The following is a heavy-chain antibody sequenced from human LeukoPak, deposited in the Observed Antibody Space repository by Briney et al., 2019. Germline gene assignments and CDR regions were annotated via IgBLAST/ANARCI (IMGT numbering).Heavy chain of an antibody. CDR1: GGSFSGYY. Sequence: PSETLSLTCAVYGGSFSGYYWNWIRQPPGKGLEWIGEINQSGSTNYNPSLKSRVTISVDTSKKQLSLKLSPVTAADTAVYYCAAGCSSTSCYWYYYTDVWGKGTTVTVSS. CDR3: AAGCSSTSCYWYYYTDV. J-gene: IGHJ6*03. V-gene: IGHV4-34*01. D-gene: IGHD2-2*01. CDR2: INQSGST.